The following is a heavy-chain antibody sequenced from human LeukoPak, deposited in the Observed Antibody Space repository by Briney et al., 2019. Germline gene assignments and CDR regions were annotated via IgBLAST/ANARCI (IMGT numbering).Heavy chain of an antibody. CDR3: AKVPNPYSSSWYAGVNY. CDR1: GFTCSSYG. Sequence: GGSLRLSCAASGFTCSSYGMHWVRQAPGKGLEWVAFIRYDGSNKYYADSVKGRFTISRDNSKNTLYLQMNSLRAEDTAVYYCAKVPNPYSSSWYAGVNYWGQGTLVTVSS. CDR2: IRYDGSNK. V-gene: IGHV3-30*02. D-gene: IGHD6-13*01. J-gene: IGHJ4*02.